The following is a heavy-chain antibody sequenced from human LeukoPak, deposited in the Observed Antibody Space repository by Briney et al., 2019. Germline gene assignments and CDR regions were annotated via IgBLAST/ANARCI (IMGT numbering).Heavy chain of an antibody. V-gene: IGHV4-34*01. J-gene: IGHJ4*03. CDR2: INHSGST. CDR3: ARVEVRDGYNRGQGVAGRGRDGYLDY. CDR1: GGSFSGYY. Sequence: PSETLSLTCAVSGGSFSGYYLNWIRQPPGKGLEWIGDINHSGSTNYNPSPMSSVTISVDTSKNQFSLKLSSVTAADTAVYYCARVEVRDGYNRGQGVAGRGRDGYLDYWGQGTLVTVSS. D-gene: IGHD5-24*01.